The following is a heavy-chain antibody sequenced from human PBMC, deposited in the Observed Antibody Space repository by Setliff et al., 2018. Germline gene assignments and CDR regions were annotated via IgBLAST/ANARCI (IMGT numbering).Heavy chain of an antibody. J-gene: IGHJ5*02. CDR3: ARTTGSTHNWLDP. D-gene: IGHD1-1*01. Sequence: SETLSLTCTVSGGSISSSYYWSWIRQPAGKGLEWIGRVHPSGSTNYNPSLKSRVTISVDTSKNQFSLKVSSVTAADTAVYYCARTTGSTHNWLDPWGPGTLVTVSS. CDR2: VHPSGST. V-gene: IGHV4-4*07. CDR1: GGSISSSYY.